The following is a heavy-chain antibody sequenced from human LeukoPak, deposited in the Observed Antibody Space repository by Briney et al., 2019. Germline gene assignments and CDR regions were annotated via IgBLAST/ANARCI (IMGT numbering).Heavy chain of an antibody. J-gene: IGHJ3*02. CDR2: ISYDGSNK. V-gene: IGHV3-30*18. CDR1: GFTFSSYG. Sequence: PGGSLRLSCAASGFTFSSYGMHWVRQTPGKGLEWVAVISYDGSNKYYADSVKGRFTISRDNSKNTLYLQMNSLRAEDTAVYYCAKDHRPAAMGPTADYAFDIWGQGTMVTVSS. CDR3: AKDHRPAAMGPTADYAFDI. D-gene: IGHD2-2*01.